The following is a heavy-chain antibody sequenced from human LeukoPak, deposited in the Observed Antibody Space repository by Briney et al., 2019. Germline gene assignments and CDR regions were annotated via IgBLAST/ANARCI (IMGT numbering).Heavy chain of an antibody. V-gene: IGHV3-30*18. J-gene: IGHJ4*02. CDR3: AKEWGSGGSYYSIFDY. Sequence: QSGGSLRLSCAASGFTFSSYGMHWVRQGPGKGLEWVAVISYDGSNKYYADSVKGRFTISRDNSKNTLYLQMNSLRAEDTAVYYCAKEWGSGGSYYSIFDYWGQGTLVTVSS. CDR2: ISYDGSNK. CDR1: GFTFSSYG. D-gene: IGHD1-26*01.